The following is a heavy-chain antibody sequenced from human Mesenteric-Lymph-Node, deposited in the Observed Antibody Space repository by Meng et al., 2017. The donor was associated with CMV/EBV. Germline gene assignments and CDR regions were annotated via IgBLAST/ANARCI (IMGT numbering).Heavy chain of an antibody. V-gene: IGHV3-48*04. CDR3: ARVIVGATLGLIYYGMDV. D-gene: IGHD1-26*01. Sequence: GESLKISCAISGFTLSEYTMTWVRQAPGKGLESVSHISSSGTNIYYADSVKGRFAISRDNAENSLYLQMNSLRGEDTAVYYCARVIVGATLGLIYYGMDVWGQGTTVTVSS. CDR2: ISSSGTNI. CDR1: GFTLSEYT. J-gene: IGHJ6*02.